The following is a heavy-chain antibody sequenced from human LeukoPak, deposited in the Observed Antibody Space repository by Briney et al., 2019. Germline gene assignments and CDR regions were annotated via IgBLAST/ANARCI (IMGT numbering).Heavy chain of an antibody. D-gene: IGHD2/OR15-2a*01. V-gene: IGHV3-74*01. CDR3: ARSVAFYYFDY. J-gene: IGHJ4*02. CDR1: GFTFSSYW. CDR2: IKGDERST. Sequence: PGGSLRLSCAASGFTFSSYWLHWVRQAPGKGLVWVSRIKGDERSTNYADSVKGRFTISRDNAKNTVYLEMNSLRAEDTAVYYCARSVAFYYFDYWGQGTLVTVSS.